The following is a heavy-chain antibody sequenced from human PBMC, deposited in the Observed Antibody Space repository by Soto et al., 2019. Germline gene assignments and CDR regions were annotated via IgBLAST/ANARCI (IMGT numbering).Heavy chain of an antibody. CDR3: ARIGGWYDIDF. D-gene: IGHD6-19*01. V-gene: IGHV4-61*01. CDR2: IFYNGTA. CDR1: GGSVSSGSFH. J-gene: IGHJ4*02. Sequence: LSLPCSVSGGSVSSGSFHWSWIRQPPGKGLQFIGSIFYNGTANYSPSLKNRVSISIDTSQSQFFLQLISVAAADTAVYYCARIGGWYDIDFWGQGSLVTVSS.